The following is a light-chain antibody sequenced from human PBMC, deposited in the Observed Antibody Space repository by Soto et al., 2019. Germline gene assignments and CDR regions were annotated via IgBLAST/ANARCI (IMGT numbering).Light chain of an antibody. CDR1: QSVSSSH. CDR3: QQYSSSPPA. J-gene: IGKJ4*01. V-gene: IGKV3-20*01. Sequence: EIVLTPSPATLSLSPGERATLSCRASQSVSSSHLAWYQQKPGQAPRLLMYGASNRATGIPDRFSGSGSGTDFTLTISRLEPEDFAVYYCQQYSSSPPAFGGGTKVDIK. CDR2: GAS.